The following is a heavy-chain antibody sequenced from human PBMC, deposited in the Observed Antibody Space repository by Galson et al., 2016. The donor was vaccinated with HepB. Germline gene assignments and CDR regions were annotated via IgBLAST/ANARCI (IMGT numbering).Heavy chain of an antibody. Sequence: SLRLSCAASEFTFSNYWMSWVRQGPGKGLEWVGNIKDDGSEKNYVESVKGRFTISRDNAKNSLYLQMNSLRVEDTAVYYCTRDFGYSNYDWGQGTLVTVSS. CDR3: TRDFGYSNYD. CDR1: EFTFSNYW. CDR2: IKDDGSEK. V-gene: IGHV3-7*01. J-gene: IGHJ4*02. D-gene: IGHD6-13*01.